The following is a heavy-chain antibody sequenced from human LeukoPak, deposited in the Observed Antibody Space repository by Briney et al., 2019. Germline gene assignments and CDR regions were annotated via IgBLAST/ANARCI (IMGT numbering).Heavy chain of an antibody. J-gene: IGHJ4*02. D-gene: IGHD4-17*01. CDR2: INPNSGGT. Sequence: ASVKVSCKASGYTFTGYYMHWVRQAPGQGLEWMGWINPNSGGTNYAQKFQGRVTMTRDTSISTAYMELSRLRSDDTAVYYCARDHPDYGDYVYGGPSDYWGLGTLVTVSS. CDR3: ARDHPDYGDYVYGGPSDY. V-gene: IGHV1-2*02. CDR1: GYTFTGYY.